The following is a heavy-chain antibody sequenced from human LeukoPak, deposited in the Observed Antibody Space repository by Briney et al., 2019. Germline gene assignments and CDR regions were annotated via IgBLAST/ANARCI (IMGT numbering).Heavy chain of an antibody. D-gene: IGHD6-13*01. CDR1: GFTFNSYA. Sequence: GGSLRLSCAASGFTFNSYAMIWVRQAPGKGLEWVAVISYDGSNKYYADSVKGRFTISRDNSKNTLFLQMNSLRAEDTALYYCARGIATAGEGGDSWGQGTLVTVSS. V-gene: IGHV3-30-3*01. J-gene: IGHJ5*01. CDR3: ARGIATAGEGGDS. CDR2: ISYDGSNK.